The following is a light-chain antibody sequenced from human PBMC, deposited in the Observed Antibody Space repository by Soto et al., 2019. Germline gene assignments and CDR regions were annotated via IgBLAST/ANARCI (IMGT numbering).Light chain of an antibody. V-gene: IGKV1-33*01. J-gene: IGKJ4*01. CDR3: QHYDNFPVT. CDR2: EAS. Sequence: DIPMTQSPASLSASVGDRVTITCQASQDISNYLNWYQQRAGKAPQLLIYEASNLQTGVSSRFSGSGSGTDFTFTISSLQPEDIATYYCQHYDNFPVTFGGGTKVEIK. CDR1: QDISNY.